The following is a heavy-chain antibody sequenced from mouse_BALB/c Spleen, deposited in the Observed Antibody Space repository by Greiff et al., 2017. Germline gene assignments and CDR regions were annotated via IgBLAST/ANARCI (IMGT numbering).Heavy chain of an antibody. J-gene: IGHJ3*01. CDR2: IDPANGNT. CDR3: AREGVYYDYDGFAY. Sequence: EVKLVESGAELVKPGASVKLSCTASGFNIKDTYMHWVKQRPEQGLEWIGRIDPANGNTKYDPKFQGKATITADTSSNTAYLQLSSLTSEDTAVYYCAREGVYYDYDGFAYWGQGTLVTVSA. D-gene: IGHD2-4*01. CDR1: GFNIKDTY. V-gene: IGHV14-3*02.